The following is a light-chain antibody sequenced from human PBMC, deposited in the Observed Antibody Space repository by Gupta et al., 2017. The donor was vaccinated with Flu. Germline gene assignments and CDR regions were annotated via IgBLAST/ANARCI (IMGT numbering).Light chain of an antibody. CDR1: QSVLYSSNNKNY. V-gene: IGKV4-1*01. J-gene: IGKJ2*01. Sequence: ERATINCKSSQSVLYSSNNKNYLAWYQQKPGQPPKLLIYWASTRESGVPDRFSGSGSGTDFTLTISSLQAEDVAVYYCQQYYSTPPFLYTFGQGTKLEIK. CDR2: WAS. CDR3: QQYYSTPPFLYT.